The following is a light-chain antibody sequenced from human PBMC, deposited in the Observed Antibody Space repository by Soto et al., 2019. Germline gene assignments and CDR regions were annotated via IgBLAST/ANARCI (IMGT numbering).Light chain of an antibody. CDR2: GAS. CDR1: QRISSTY. J-gene: IGKJ2*01. CDR3: QQYGISPYT. Sequence: EIVLTQSPGTLSLSPGERATLSCRASQRISSTYLAWYQQKPGQAPRLLIYGASSRATGIPDRFSGSGSGTDFILTISRLEPEDFALYFCQQYGISPYTFGQGTNLEIK. V-gene: IGKV3-20*01.